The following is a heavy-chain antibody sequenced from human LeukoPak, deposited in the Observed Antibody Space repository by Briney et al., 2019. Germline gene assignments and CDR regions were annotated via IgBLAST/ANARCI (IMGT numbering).Heavy chain of an antibody. D-gene: IGHD6-19*01. CDR3: ARRVAVARRDAFDI. Sequence: ASVKVSCKASGYTFTSYGISWVRQAPGQGLEWMGWISSYNGNTNYAQKRQGRVTMSTDKSTGTAYMELRSLRSDDTAVYYCARRVAVARRDAFDIWGQGTMVTVSS. V-gene: IGHV1-18*01. J-gene: IGHJ3*02. CDR2: ISSYNGNT. CDR1: GYTFTSYG.